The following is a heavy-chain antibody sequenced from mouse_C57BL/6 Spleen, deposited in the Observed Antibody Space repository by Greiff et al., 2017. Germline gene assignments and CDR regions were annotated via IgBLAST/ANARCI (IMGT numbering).Heavy chain of an antibody. CDR1: GYTFTSYA. D-gene: IGHD1-1*01. CDR2: IYPRSGKT. V-gene: IGHV1-81*01. CDR3: ARKDYGSSNDV. J-gene: IGHJ1*03. Sequence: VQLLQSGAALARPGASVKLSCSASGYTFTSYAICWVQQTTGQGLEWIGAIYPRSGKTYYNEKLKGKATLTADKSYSTAYMELRSLTSEGSAVYFCARKDYGSSNDVWGTGTTVTVSS.